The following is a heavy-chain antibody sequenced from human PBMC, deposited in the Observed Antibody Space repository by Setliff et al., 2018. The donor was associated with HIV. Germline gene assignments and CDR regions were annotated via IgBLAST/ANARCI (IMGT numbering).Heavy chain of an antibody. Sequence: SETLSLTCSVSGASISSSSYWWNWIRQSPGKGLEWIGFGHHSGTFSYNPSLNSRFTISIDTSKNQFSLKATSVTAEDTAVYYCATDGSYDILTGPTPGAYDMWGQGTMVTVSS. J-gene: IGHJ3*02. CDR2: GHHSGTF. D-gene: IGHD3-9*01. CDR1: GASISSSSYW. V-gene: IGHV4-61*01. CDR3: ATDGSYDILTGPTPGAYDM.